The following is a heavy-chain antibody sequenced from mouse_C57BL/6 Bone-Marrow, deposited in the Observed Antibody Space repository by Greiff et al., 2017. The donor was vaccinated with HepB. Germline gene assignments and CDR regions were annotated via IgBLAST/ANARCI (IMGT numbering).Heavy chain of an antibody. V-gene: IGHV1-19*01. Sequence: EVQLQQSGPVLVKPGASVKMSCKASGYTFTDYYMNWVKQSHGKSLEWIGVINPYNGGTSYNQKFKGKATLTVDKSSSTAYMELNSLTSEDSAVYYCARGPITMVVATDYWGQGTSVTVSS. J-gene: IGHJ4*01. CDR1: GYTFTDYY. CDR3: ARGPITMVVATDY. CDR2: INPYNGGT. D-gene: IGHD1-1*01.